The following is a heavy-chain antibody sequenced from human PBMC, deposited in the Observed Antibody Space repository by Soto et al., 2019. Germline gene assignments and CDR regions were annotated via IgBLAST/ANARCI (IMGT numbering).Heavy chain of an antibody. CDR1: GFTFSSYD. Sequence: GGSLRLSCAASGFTFSSYDMHWVRQATGKGLEWVSAIGTAGDTYYPGSVKGRFTISRENAKTSLYLQMNSLRAGDTAVYYCARRLLGGDGMDVWGQGTTVTVSS. J-gene: IGHJ6*02. D-gene: IGHD7-27*01. CDR3: ARRLLGGDGMDV. CDR2: IGTAGDT. V-gene: IGHV3-13*01.